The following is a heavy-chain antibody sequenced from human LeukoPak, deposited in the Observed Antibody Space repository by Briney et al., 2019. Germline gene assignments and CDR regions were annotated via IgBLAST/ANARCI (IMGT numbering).Heavy chain of an antibody. J-gene: IGHJ6*02. V-gene: IGHV3-66*02. CDR2: IYSGGST. Sequence: PGGSLRVSCAASGFTVSSNYMSWVRQAPGKGLEWVSVIYSGGSTYYADSVKGRFTISRDNSKNTLYLQMNSLRAEDTAVYYCARDSHSMRYGMDVWGQGTTVTVSS. CDR3: ARDSHSMRYGMDV. D-gene: IGHD2/OR15-2a*01. CDR1: GFTVSSNY.